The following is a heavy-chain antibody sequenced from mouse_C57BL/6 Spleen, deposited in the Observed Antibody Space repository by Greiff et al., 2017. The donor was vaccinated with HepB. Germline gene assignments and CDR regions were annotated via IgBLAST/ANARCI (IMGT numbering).Heavy chain of an antibody. D-gene: IGHD2-3*01. J-gene: IGHJ2*01. V-gene: IGHV2-5*01. CDR2: IWRGGST. CDR3: AKGRNDGYFFYFDY. Sequence: VKLMESGPGLVQPSQSLSITCTVSGFSLTSYGVHWVRQSPGKGLEWLGVIWRGGSTDYNAAFMSRLSITKDNSKSQVFFKMNSLQADDTAIYYCAKGRNDGYFFYFDYWGQGTTLTVSS. CDR1: GFSLTSYG.